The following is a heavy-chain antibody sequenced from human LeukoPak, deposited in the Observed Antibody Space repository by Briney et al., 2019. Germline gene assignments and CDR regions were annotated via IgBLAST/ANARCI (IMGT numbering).Heavy chain of an antibody. D-gene: IGHD6-19*01. J-gene: IGHJ4*02. CDR2: ISGSGGST. CDR3: AKDLEQWLFYYFDY. V-gene: IGHV3-23*01. Sequence: PGGSLGLSCAASGFTFSSYAMSWVRQAPGKGLEWVSAISGSGGSTYYADSVKGRFTISRDNSKNTLYLQMNSLRAEDTAVYYCAKDLEQWLFYYFDYWGQGTLVTVSS. CDR1: GFTFSSYA.